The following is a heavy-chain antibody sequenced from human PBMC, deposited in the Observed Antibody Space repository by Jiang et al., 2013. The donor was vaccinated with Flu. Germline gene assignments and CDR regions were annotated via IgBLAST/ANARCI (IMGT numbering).Heavy chain of an antibody. D-gene: IGHD6-19*01. Sequence: SAISGSGGSTYYADSVKGRVHHLPEDNSKNTLYLQMNSLRAEDTAVYYCAKSMQWLVPEYYFDYWGQGTLVTVSS. CDR3: AKSMQWLVPEYYFDY. CDR2: ISGSGGST. V-gene: IGHV3-23*01. J-gene: IGHJ4*02.